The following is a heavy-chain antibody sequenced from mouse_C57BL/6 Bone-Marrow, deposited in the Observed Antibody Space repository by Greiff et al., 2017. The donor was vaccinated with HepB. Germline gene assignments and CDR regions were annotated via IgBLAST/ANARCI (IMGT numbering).Heavy chain of an antibody. CDR2: IDPETGGT. Sequence: QVQLQQSGAELVRPGASVTLSCKASGYTFTDYEMHWVKQTPVHGLEWIGAIDPETGGTAYNQKFKGKAILTADKSSSTAYMELRSLTSEDSAVYDCTETVVAWGYYAKDYWGQGTSVTVSS. CDR3: TETVVAWGYYAKDY. J-gene: IGHJ4*01. D-gene: IGHD1-1*01. V-gene: IGHV1-15*01. CDR1: GYTFTDYE.